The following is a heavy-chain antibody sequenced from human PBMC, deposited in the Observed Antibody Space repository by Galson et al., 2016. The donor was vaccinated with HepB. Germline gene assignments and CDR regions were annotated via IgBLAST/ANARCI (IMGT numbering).Heavy chain of an antibody. CDR2: IIPVFGTA. CDR1: GDTFTDYA. J-gene: IGHJ6*02. V-gene: IGHV1-69*06. D-gene: IGHD1-1*01. Sequence: SVKVSCKASGDTFTDYAISWVRQAPGQGLEWLGGIIPVFGTAIYAQKFQGRVTMTADKSTSVVYLEVSSLTSEDTAVYYCARDVWNDSPPSLSGAYFDYDMDVWGQGTTVTVSS. CDR3: ARDVWNDSPPSLSGAYFDYDMDV.